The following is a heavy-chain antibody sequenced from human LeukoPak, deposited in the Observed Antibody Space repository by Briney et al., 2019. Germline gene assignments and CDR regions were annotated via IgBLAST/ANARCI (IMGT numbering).Heavy chain of an antibody. Sequence: GASVQVSCKASGYTFTGYYMHWVRPAPGQGLEWMGWINPNSGGTNYAQKFQGRVTMTRDTSISTAYMELSRLRSDDTAVYYCARDRAAARKAWFDPWGQGTLVTVSS. CDR3: ARDRAAARKAWFDP. CDR2: INPNSGGT. D-gene: IGHD6-13*01. CDR1: GYTFTGYY. V-gene: IGHV1-2*02. J-gene: IGHJ5*02.